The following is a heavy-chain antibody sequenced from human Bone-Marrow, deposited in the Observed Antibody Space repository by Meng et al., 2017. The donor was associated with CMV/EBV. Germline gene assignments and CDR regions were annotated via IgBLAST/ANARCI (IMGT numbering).Heavy chain of an antibody. CDR2: INPNSGGT. CDR3: ARVRGYCSSTSCYTPLGY. V-gene: IGHV1-2*02. D-gene: IGHD2-2*02. Sequence: ASVKVSSKASGYTFTGYYMHWVRQAPGQGLEWMGWINPNSGGTNYAQKFQGRVTMTRDTSISTAYMELSRPRSDDTAVYYCARVRGYCSSTSCYTPLGYWGQGTLVTVSS. CDR1: GYTFTGYY. J-gene: IGHJ4*02.